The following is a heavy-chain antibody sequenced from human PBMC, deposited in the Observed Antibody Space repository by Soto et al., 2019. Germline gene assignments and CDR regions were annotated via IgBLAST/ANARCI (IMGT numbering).Heavy chain of an antibody. CDR1: GYSFTSYW. V-gene: IGHV5-51*01. CDR3: AKLSDLAVLTGAEYFEH. CDR2: IYPGDSDT. Sequence: SGESLKISCQGSGYSFTSYWIAWVRQMPEKGLEFMGIIYPGDSDTRYSPSFRGQVTMSADKSISTAYLQWSSLKASDTAMYYCAKLSDLAVLTGAEYFEHWGQGTLVTVSS. D-gene: IGHD4-17*01. J-gene: IGHJ1*01.